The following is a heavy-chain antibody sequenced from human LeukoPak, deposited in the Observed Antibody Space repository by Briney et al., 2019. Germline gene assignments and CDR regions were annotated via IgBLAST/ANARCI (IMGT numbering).Heavy chain of an antibody. CDR3: AREWLAYCGGDCYSGYFDY. CDR1: GYTFTSYY. J-gene: IGHJ4*02. V-gene: IGHV1-46*01. Sequence: EASVKVSCKASGYTFTSYYMHWVRPAPGQGLEWMGIINPSGGSTSYAQKFQGRVTMTRDTSTSTVYMEPSSLRSEDTAVYYCAREWLAYCGGDCYSGYFDYWGQGTLVTVSS. D-gene: IGHD2-21*02. CDR2: INPSGGST.